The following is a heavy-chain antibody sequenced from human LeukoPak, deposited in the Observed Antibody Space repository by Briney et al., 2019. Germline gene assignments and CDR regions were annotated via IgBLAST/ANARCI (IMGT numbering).Heavy chain of an antibody. CDR3: ARYCSSTSCYDAFDI. V-gene: IGHV1-3*01. CDR1: GYTFTSYA. J-gene: IGHJ3*02. CDR2: INAGNGNT. D-gene: IGHD2-2*01. Sequence: GASVKVSCTASGYTFTSYAMHWVRQAPGQRLEWMGWINAGNGNTKYSQKFQGRVTITRDTSASTAYMELSSLRSEDTAVYYCARYCSSTSCYDAFDIWGQGTMVTVSS.